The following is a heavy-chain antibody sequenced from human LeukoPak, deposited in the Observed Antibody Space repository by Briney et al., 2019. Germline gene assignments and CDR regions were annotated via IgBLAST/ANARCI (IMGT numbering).Heavy chain of an antibody. CDR3: AKERETYNDY. CDR2: IKRDGSEK. Sequence: PGGPLRLSCAASGFTFSNYWMTWVRQAPGKGLEWVANIKRDGSEKYYVDSVKGRFTISRDNAKNSLYLQMHSLRVEDTAVYFCAKERETYNDYWGQGTLVTVSS. V-gene: IGHV3-7*01. CDR1: GFTFSNYW. D-gene: IGHD1-1*01. J-gene: IGHJ4*02.